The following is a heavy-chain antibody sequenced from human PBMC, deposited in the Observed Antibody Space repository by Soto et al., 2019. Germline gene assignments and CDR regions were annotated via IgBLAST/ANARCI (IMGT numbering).Heavy chain of an antibody. D-gene: IGHD5-18*01. CDR2: IIPIFGTS. Sequence: SVKVSCKASGGTFSSYAISWVRQAPGQGLEWMGGIIPIFGTSNYAQKFQGRVTITADESTSTAYMELSSLRSEDTAVYYCASPRGGYSYGYATGFDIWGQGTMVTVSS. CDR3: ASPRGGYSYGYATGFDI. V-gene: IGHV1-69*13. CDR1: GGTFSSYA. J-gene: IGHJ3*02.